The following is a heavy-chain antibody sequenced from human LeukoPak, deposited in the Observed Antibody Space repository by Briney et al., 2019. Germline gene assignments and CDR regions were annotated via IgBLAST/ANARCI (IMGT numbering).Heavy chain of an antibody. CDR2: ISNNGGYT. CDR3: AKQLGYCSDGSCYFPY. V-gene: IGHV3-23*01. D-gene: IGHD2-15*01. J-gene: IGHJ4*02. Sequence: GGSLRLSCAASGFTFSSSAMSWVRQAPGKGLEWVSAISNNGGYTYYADSVQGRFTISRDNSKNTLCLQMNSLKAEDAAVYYCAKQLGYCSDGSCYFPYWGQGTLVTVSS. CDR1: GFTFSSSA.